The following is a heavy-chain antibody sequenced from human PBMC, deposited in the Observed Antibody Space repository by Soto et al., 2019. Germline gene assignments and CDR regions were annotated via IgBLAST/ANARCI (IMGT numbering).Heavy chain of an antibody. CDR3: AKDLGFCSGGSCSHWGGFDY. Sequence: EVQLLESGGGLVQPGGSLRLSCAASGFTFSSYAMSWVRQAPGKGLEWVSAISGSGGSTYYADSVKGRFTISRDNSKNTLYLQMNSLRAEDTAVYYCAKDLGFCSGGSCSHWGGFDYWGQGTLVTVSS. V-gene: IGHV3-23*01. D-gene: IGHD2-15*01. CDR2: ISGSGGST. J-gene: IGHJ4*02. CDR1: GFTFSSYA.